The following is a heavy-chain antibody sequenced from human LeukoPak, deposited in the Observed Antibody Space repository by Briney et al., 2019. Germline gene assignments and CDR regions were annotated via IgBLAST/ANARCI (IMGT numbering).Heavy chain of an antibody. Sequence: PSETLSLTCTVAGDSISNYYWSWIRQPAGKGLEWIGRIYTSGSTNYNPSLKSRVTMSVDTSKNQFSLKLSSVTAADTAVYYCARENTMVRGERAFDYWGQGTLVTVSS. CDR3: ARENTMVRGERAFDY. D-gene: IGHD3-10*01. CDR1: GDSISNYY. J-gene: IGHJ4*02. V-gene: IGHV4-4*07. CDR2: IYTSGST.